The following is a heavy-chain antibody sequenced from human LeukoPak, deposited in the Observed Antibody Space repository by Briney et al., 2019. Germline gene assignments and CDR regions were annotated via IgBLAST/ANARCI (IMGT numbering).Heavy chain of an antibody. CDR1: DESFSDYQ. D-gene: IGHD6-19*01. CDR3: ARGHSSGWYLRYNWFDP. Sequence: PSETLSLTCAVYDESFSDYQWSWIRQPPGKGLEWIGEINHSGSTNYNPSLKSRVTISVDTSKNQFSLKLSSVTAADTAVYYCARGHSSGWYLRYNWFDPWGQGTLVTVSS. J-gene: IGHJ5*02. V-gene: IGHV4-34*01. CDR2: INHSGST.